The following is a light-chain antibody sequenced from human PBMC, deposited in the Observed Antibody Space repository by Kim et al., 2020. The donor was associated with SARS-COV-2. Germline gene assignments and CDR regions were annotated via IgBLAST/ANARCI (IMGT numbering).Light chain of an antibody. CDR2: KAS. J-gene: IGKJ1*01. CDR3: KHYSSYWWT. CDR1: QSISSW. V-gene: IGKV1-5*03. Sequence: DIQMTQSPSTLSASVGDRVTITCRASQSISSWLAWYQQKPGKAPKLLIYKASSLESGVPSRFSGSGSGTEFTLTISSLQPDDFATYSSKHYSSYWWTLGRGTKV.